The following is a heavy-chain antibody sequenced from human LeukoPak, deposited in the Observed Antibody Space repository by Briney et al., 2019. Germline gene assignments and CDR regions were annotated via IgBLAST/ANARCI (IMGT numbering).Heavy chain of an antibody. Sequence: ESGPTLVNPTQTLTLTCTFSGFSLSTSGVGVGWIRQPPGKALEWLALIYWNDDKRYSPSLKSRLTITKDTSKNQVVLTMTNMDPVDTATYYCAHRLLYSSGWPYYFDYWGQGTLVTVSS. D-gene: IGHD6-19*01. CDR3: AHRLLYSSGWPYYFDY. CDR2: IYWNDDK. V-gene: IGHV2-5*01. J-gene: IGHJ4*02. CDR1: GFSLSTSGVG.